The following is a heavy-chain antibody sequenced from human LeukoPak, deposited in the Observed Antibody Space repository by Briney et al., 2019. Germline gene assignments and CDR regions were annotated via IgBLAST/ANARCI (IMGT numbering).Heavy chain of an antibody. Sequence: PGGSLRLSCAASGFTFSSYWMTWVRQAPGKGLEWVANIKQDGSERYYADSVKGRFTISRDNAKNSLYLEMNSQRVEDTAVYYCARGGYSYGNFDYWGQGTLVTVSS. CDR3: ARGGYSYGNFDY. D-gene: IGHD5-18*01. V-gene: IGHV3-7*03. CDR1: GFTFSSYW. J-gene: IGHJ4*02. CDR2: IKQDGSER.